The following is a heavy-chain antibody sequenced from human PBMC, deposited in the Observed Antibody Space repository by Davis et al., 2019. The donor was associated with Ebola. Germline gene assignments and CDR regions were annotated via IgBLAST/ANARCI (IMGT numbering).Heavy chain of an antibody. J-gene: IGHJ3*02. D-gene: IGHD2-15*01. CDR2: IIPIFGTA. CDR1: GGTFSSYA. Sequence: SVKVSCKASGGTFSSYAISWVRQAPGQGLEWMGGIIPIFGTANYAQKFQGRVTITADESTSTAYMELSSLRSEDTAVYYCARERVSLGYCSGGSCLTAFDIWGQGTMVTVSS. V-gene: IGHV1-69*13. CDR3: ARERVSLGYCSGGSCLTAFDI.